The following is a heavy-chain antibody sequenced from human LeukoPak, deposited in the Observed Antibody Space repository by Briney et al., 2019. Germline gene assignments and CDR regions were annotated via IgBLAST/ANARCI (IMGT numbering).Heavy chain of an antibody. CDR1: GFTFSAYA. CDR3: ARGSTTSCYSAAAT. J-gene: IGHJ4*02. Sequence: GGSLRLSCAASGFTFSAYAMHWVRQAPGKGLEWVAVISYDGSNEFYADSVQGRFTISRDNSKNTLYLQMNSLTTEDTAVYYCARGSTTSCYSAAATWGQGTLATVSS. CDR2: ISYDGSNE. V-gene: IGHV3-30-3*01. D-gene: IGHD2-15*01.